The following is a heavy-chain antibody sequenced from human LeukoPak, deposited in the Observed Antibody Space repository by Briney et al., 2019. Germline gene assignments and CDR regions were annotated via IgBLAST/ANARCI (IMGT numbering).Heavy chain of an antibody. CDR1: GFTFSSYW. V-gene: IGHV3-74*01. CDR2: INSDGSST. CDR3: ARDLPYLNWNYEGDAFDI. D-gene: IGHD1-7*01. Sequence: PGGSLRLSCAASGFTFSSYWMHWVRQAPGKGLVWVSRINSDGSSTSYADSVKGRFTISRDNAKNSLYLQMNSLRAEDTAVYYCARDLPYLNWNYEGDAFDIWGQGTMVTVSS. J-gene: IGHJ3*02.